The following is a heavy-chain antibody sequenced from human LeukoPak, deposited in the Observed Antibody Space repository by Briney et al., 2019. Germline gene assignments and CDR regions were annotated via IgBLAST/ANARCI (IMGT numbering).Heavy chain of an antibody. Sequence: GASVKVSCKASGYTFTSYGISWVRQAPGQGLEWMGWISAYNGNTNYAQKLQGRVTMTTDTSTSTAYMELRSLRSDDMAVYYCARDSGVLLSGSYTVDYWGQGTLVTVSS. V-gene: IGHV1-18*03. CDR3: ARDSGVLLSGSYTVDY. CDR1: GYTFTSYG. D-gene: IGHD1-26*01. J-gene: IGHJ4*02. CDR2: ISAYNGNT.